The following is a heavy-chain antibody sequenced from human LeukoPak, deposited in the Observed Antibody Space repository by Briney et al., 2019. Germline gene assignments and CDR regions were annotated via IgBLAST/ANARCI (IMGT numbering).Heavy chain of an antibody. CDR1: GGFISSYY. Sequence: SETLSLTCIVSGGFISSYYWSWIRQPPGKGLEWIGSIYYSGSTYYNPSLKSRVTISVDTSKNQFSLKLNSVTATDTAVYYCARHYGPWGQGTLVTVSS. CDR3: ARHYGP. J-gene: IGHJ4*02. CDR2: IYYSGST. V-gene: IGHV4-59*08. D-gene: IGHD3-10*01.